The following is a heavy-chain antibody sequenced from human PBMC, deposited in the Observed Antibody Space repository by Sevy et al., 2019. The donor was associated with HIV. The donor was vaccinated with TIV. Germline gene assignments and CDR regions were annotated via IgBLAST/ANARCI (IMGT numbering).Heavy chain of an antibody. CDR2: INPSGGST. V-gene: IGHV1-46*01. CDR3: ARVYYYDCSGPGF. J-gene: IGHJ4*02. CDR1: GYTFTNYY. D-gene: IGHD3-22*01. Sequence: ASVKVSCKASGYTFTNYYVHWVRQAPGEGLEWMGIINPSGGSTSYAQKFQGRVTMTRDTSTSTVYMELSSLRSEDTAVYYCARVYYYDCSGPGFWGQGTLVTVSS.